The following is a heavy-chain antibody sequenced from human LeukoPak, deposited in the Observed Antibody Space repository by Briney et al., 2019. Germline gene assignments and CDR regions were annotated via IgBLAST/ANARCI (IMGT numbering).Heavy chain of an antibody. CDR3: ASGRLNYFYAMDI. V-gene: IGHV3-33*01. CDR2: IWYVGSNK. J-gene: IGHJ6*02. CDR1: GFTFSRNG. Sequence: GRSLRLSCVASGFTFSRNGMHWVRQAPGKGLEWVAVIWYVGSNKYYADSVKGRFTISRDNSKNTLYLQMNSPRAEDTAVYYCASGRLNYFYAMDIWGQGTTVTVSS.